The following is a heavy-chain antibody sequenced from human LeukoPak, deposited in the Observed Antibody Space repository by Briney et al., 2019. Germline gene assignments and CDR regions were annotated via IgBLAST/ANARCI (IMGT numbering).Heavy chain of an antibody. CDR1: GLTFSNYA. CDR3: AKVPYSDYGSGRPPFMDV. J-gene: IGHJ6*02. Sequence: PGGSLRLSCAASGLTFSNYAMSWVRQAPGKGPEWVSTISDSSDSTYYADSVKGRFTISRDNYKITLYLQMDSLRAEDAAIYYCAKVPYSDYGSGRPPFMDVWGQGTTVAVSS. CDR2: ISDSSDST. V-gene: IGHV3-23*01. D-gene: IGHD3-10*01.